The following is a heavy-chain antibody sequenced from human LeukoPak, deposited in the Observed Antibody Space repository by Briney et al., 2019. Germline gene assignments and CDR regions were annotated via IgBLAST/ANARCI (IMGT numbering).Heavy chain of an antibody. V-gene: IGHV4-34*01. CDR1: GGSFSGYY. Sequence: SETLSLTCAVYGGSFSGYYWSWIRQPPGKGLEWIGEINHSGSTNYNPSLKSRVTISVDTSKNQFSLKLSSVTAADTAVYYCARGGGRYFDWLDYYYYMDVWGKGTTVTVSS. CDR3: ARGGGRYFDWLDYYYYMDV. CDR2: INHSGST. D-gene: IGHD3-9*01. J-gene: IGHJ6*03.